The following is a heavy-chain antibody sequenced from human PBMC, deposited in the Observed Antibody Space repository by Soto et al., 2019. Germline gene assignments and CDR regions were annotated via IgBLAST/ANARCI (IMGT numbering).Heavy chain of an antibody. CDR3: ARGGDCSGGSCYPSNDAFDI. CDR1: GYTFTSYA. V-gene: IGHV1-3*01. Sequence: QVQLVQSGAEVKKPGASVKVSCKASGYTFTSYAMHWVRQAPGQRLEWMGWIYAGNGNTKYSQKFQGRVTITRDTSASTAYMELSSLRSEDTAVYYCARGGDCSGGSCYPSNDAFDIWGQGTMVTVSS. J-gene: IGHJ3*02. D-gene: IGHD2-15*01. CDR2: IYAGNGNT.